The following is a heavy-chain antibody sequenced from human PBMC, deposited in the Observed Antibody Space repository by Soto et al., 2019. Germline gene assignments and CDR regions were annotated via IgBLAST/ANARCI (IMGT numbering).Heavy chain of an antibody. CDR1: GGSISSSSYY. D-gene: IGHD1-26*01. Sequence: QLQLQESGPGLVKPSETLSLTCTVSGGSISSSSYYWGWIRQPPGKGLEWIGSIYYSGSTYYNPSLKSRVTISVDTSKNHFSLKLSSVTAADTAVYYCARGYRSGSYYFDYWGQGSLVTVSS. CDR3: ARGYRSGSYYFDY. CDR2: IYYSGST. V-gene: IGHV4-39*02. J-gene: IGHJ4*02.